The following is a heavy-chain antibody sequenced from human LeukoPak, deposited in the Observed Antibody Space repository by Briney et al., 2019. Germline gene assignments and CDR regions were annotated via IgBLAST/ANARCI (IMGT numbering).Heavy chain of an antibody. CDR2: IQTDGNTK. CDR3: ASGRPEGFDY. D-gene: IGHD1-14*01. V-gene: IGHV3-30*02. CDR1: GFTFSNYG. Sequence: GGSLRLSCAASGFTFSNYGIHWVRQAPGKGLEWVTFIQTDGNTKYYADSVRGRFTISRDNAKNSLYLQMNSLRAEDTAVYYCASGRPEGFDYWGQGTLVTVSS. J-gene: IGHJ4*02.